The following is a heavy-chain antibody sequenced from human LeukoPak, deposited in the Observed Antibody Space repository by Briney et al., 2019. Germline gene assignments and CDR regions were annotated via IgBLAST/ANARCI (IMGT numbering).Heavy chain of an antibody. D-gene: IGHD3-9*01. CDR3: ARDSDGDILTGYYQYNWFDP. CDR2: ISYDGSNK. CDR1: GITFSSYA. V-gene: IGHV3-30*04. Sequence: GGSLRLSCAASGITFSSYAMHWVRQAPGKGLEWVAVISYDGSNKYYADSVKGRFTISRDNAKNSLYLQMNSLRAEDTAVYYCARDSDGDILTGYYQYNWFDPWGQGTLVTVSS. J-gene: IGHJ5*02.